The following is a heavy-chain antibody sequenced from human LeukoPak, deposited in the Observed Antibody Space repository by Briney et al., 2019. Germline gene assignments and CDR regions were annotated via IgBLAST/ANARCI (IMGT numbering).Heavy chain of an antibody. CDR1: GGSISSYY. J-gene: IGHJ6*02. Sequence: PSETLSLTCTVSGGSISSYYWSWIRQPPGKGLEWIGYIYYSGSTNYNPSLKSRVTISVDTSKDQSSLKLSSVTAADTAVYYCAGFKTPSYYYYGMDVWGQGTTVTVSS. V-gene: IGHV4-59*01. CDR2: IYYSGST. CDR3: AGFKTPSYYYYGMDV.